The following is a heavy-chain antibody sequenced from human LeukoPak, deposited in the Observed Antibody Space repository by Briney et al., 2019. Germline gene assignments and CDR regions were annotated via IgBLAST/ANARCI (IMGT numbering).Heavy chain of an antibody. Sequence: PSETLSLTCTVSGGSISSYYWSWIRQPPGKGLEWIAYISDIGSINYNPSLKSRVTISVDTSKNQFSLKLSSVTAADTAVYYCARTHSSTHYYYYYGMDVWGQGTTVTVSS. D-gene: IGHD2-2*01. CDR3: ARTHSSTHYYYYYGMDV. J-gene: IGHJ6*02. CDR1: GGSISSYY. V-gene: IGHV4-59*08. CDR2: ISDIGSI.